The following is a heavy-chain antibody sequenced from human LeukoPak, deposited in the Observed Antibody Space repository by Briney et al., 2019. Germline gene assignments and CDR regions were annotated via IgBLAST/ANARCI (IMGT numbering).Heavy chain of an antibody. CDR2: VSNSGST. J-gene: IGHJ4*02. V-gene: IGHV3-23*01. D-gene: IGHD3-22*01. Sequence: GGSLRLSCAGSGFTFSVYGMSWVRQAPGKGLEWVSSVSNSGSTYYADSVKGRCTSSRDNSKNTLFLQMNSLRAEDTALYYCAKSINYYDSSDFDYWGQGTLVTVSA. CDR1: GFTFSVYG. CDR3: AKSINYYDSSDFDY.